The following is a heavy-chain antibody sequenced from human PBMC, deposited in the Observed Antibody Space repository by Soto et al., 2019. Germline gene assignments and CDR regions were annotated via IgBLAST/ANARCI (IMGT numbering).Heavy chain of an antibody. Sequence: QVQLQESGPGLVKPSETLSLTCTVSGGSISSYYWSWIRQPPGKGLEWIGYIYYSGSTNYNPSLKSRVTISVDTSKNQFSLKLSSVTAADTAVYYCARGDIYCSSTSCYGGFDYWGQGTLVTVSS. D-gene: IGHD2-2*01. CDR3: ARGDIYCSSTSCYGGFDY. J-gene: IGHJ4*02. CDR1: GGSISSYY. V-gene: IGHV4-59*01. CDR2: IYYSGST.